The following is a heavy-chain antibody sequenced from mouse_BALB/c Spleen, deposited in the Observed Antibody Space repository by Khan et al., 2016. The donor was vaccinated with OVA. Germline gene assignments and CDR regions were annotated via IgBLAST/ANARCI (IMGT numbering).Heavy chain of an antibody. V-gene: IGHV1-9*01. Sequence: QVQLQQSGGELVKPGASVNITCKATGYTFSSFWIEWVKQRPGHGLEWIGEILPGNGRTNYNEKFKGKATFSTDISSTTAYMQLSSLTSEDSAGYYCGRWISYFFDYWGQGTALTVS. CDR1: GYTFSSFW. CDR2: ILPGNGRT. J-gene: IGHJ2*01. CDR3: GRWISYFFDY.